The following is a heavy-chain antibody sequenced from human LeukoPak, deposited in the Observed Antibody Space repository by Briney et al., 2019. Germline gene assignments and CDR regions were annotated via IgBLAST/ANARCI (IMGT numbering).Heavy chain of an antibody. Sequence: PSGTLSRTCTVSGGSISSYYWSWIRQPPGKGLEWIGHIYYSGSTNYNPSLKSRVTISVDRSKNQFSLKLSSVTAADTAVYYCAREGLLRNWFDPWGQGTLVTVSS. CDR1: GGSISSYY. D-gene: IGHD2-15*01. V-gene: IGHV4-59*12. J-gene: IGHJ5*02. CDR2: IYYSGST. CDR3: AREGLLRNWFDP.